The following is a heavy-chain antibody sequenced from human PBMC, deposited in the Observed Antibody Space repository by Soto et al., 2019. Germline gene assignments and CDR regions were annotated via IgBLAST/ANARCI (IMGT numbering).Heavy chain of an antibody. J-gene: IGHJ4*02. CDR3: ARGRPWELYDY. CDR1: GGSISTYY. Sequence: QVQLQESGPGLVKPSETLSLTCTVSGGSISTYYWSWIRQPPRKGLDWIGYIYYTGSTNYNPSLKSRVTISVDTSKNEFSLKLSSMTAADTAVYYCARGRPWELYDYWGQGTLVTVSS. D-gene: IGHD1-26*01. V-gene: IGHV4-59*12. CDR2: IYYTGST.